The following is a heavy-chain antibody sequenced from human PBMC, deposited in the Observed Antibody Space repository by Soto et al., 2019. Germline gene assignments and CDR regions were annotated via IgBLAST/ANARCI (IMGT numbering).Heavy chain of an antibody. J-gene: IGHJ6*02. D-gene: IGHD2-2*01. V-gene: IGHV4-59*12. CDR2: IYYGGTT. CDR3: ARDEYCSSTSCYAWDYYYYYGMDV. CDR1: GGSFSPNY. Sequence: PSETLSLTCTVSGGSFSPNYWAWIRQPPGKGLEWIGYIYYGGTTRYNPSLESRVTVSLETSKSQFSLTLSSVTASDTAVYYCARDEYCSSTSCYAWDYYYYYGMDVWGQGTTVTVSS.